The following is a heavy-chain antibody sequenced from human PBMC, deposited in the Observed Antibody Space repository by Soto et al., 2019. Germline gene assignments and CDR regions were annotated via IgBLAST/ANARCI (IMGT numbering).Heavy chain of an antibody. CDR3: ARVYKSSGWYYFDY. J-gene: IGHJ4*02. CDR1: GFTFSSYD. D-gene: IGHD6-19*01. V-gene: IGHV3-13*01. CDR2: IGTAGDT. Sequence: GGSLRLSCAASGFTFSSYDMHWVRQATGKGLEWVSAIGTAGDTYYPGSAKGRFTISRENAKNSLYLQMNSLRAGDTAVYYCARVYKSSGWYYFDYWGQGTLVTVSS.